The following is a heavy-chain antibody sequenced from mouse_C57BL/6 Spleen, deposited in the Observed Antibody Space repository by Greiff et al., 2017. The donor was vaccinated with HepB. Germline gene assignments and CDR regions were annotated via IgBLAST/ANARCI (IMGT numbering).Heavy chain of an antibody. Sequence: VQLQQPGAELVKPGASVKMSCKASGYTFTSYWITWVKQRPGQGLEWIGDIYPGSGSTNYNEKFKSKARLTVDTSSSTAYMQLSGLTSEDSAVYYCARYPICYDYDEAYWGQGTLVTVSA. CDR1: GYTFTSYW. D-gene: IGHD2-4*01. CDR2: IYPGSGST. V-gene: IGHV1-55*01. CDR3: ARYPICYDYDEAY. J-gene: IGHJ3*01.